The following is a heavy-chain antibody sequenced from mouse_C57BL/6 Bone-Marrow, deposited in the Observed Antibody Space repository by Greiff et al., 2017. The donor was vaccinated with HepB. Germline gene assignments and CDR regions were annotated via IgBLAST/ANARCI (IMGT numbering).Heavy chain of an antibody. CDR1: GFTFSDYG. Sequence: EVKLMESGGGLVKPGGSLKLSCAASGFTFSDYGMHWVRQAPEKGLEWVAYISSGSSTIYYADTVKGRCTISRDNAKNTRYLQMTSLRSEDTAMYYCARQYYGSSHWYFDVWGTGTTVTVSS. V-gene: IGHV5-17*01. D-gene: IGHD1-1*01. CDR2: ISSGSSTI. CDR3: ARQYYGSSHWYFDV. J-gene: IGHJ1*03.